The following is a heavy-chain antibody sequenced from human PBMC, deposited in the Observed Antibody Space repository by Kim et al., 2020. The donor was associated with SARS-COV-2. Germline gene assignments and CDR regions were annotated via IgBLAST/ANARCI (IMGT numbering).Heavy chain of an antibody. CDR3: AKDTGYSSGGIDY. V-gene: IGHV3-9*01. J-gene: IGHJ4*02. Sequence: ADAVKGRFTHSRDNAKTSLYLQMNSLRAEDTALYYCAKDTGYSSGGIDYWGQGTLVTVSS. D-gene: IGHD6-19*01.